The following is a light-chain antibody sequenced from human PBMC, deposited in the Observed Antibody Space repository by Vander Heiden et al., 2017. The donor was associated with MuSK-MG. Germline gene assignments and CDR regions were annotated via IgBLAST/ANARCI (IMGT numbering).Light chain of an antibody. V-gene: IGKV1-39*01. CDR1: QSISSY. J-gene: IGKJ5*01. Sequence: DIQMTQSPSSLSASVGDRVTITCRASQSISSYLNWYQQKPGKAPKLLIYAASSLQSGVPSRFSGSASGTDFTLTISMLHPEDFATYYCQQSYSTANTFGQGTLLEIK. CDR2: AAS. CDR3: QQSYSTANT.